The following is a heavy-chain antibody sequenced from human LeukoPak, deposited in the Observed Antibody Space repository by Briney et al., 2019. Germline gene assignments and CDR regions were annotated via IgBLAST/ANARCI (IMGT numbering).Heavy chain of an antibody. D-gene: IGHD5-24*01. Sequence: SETLSLTCTVSGDSISSGSYYWGWIRQPRGRGLEWIGNIFNGGSTYYNPSLKSRVTISLDTSKNQFSLRLTSVTAADTAVYFCARSRGVPRWFGPWGQGTLVTVSS. CDR2: IFNGGST. J-gene: IGHJ5*02. V-gene: IGHV4-39*07. CDR3: ARSRGVPRWFGP. CDR1: GDSISSGSYY.